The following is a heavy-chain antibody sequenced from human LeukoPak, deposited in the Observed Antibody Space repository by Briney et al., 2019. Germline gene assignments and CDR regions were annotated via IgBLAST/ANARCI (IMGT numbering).Heavy chain of an antibody. CDR2: ISYDGSNK. CDR1: GFTFSSYA. Sequence: PGGSLRLSCAASGFTFSSYAMHWVRQAPGKGLEWVAVISYDGSNKYYADSVKGRFTISTDNSNNTLYPQMNSLRAEDTAVYYCARSKPTPSYTVRGAFDIWGQGTMVTVSS. D-gene: IGHD4-11*01. V-gene: IGHV3-30-3*01. CDR3: ARSKPTPSYTVRGAFDI. J-gene: IGHJ3*02.